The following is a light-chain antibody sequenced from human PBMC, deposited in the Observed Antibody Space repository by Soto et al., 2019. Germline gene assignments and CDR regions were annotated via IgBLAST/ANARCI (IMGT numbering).Light chain of an antibody. V-gene: IGLV2-14*01. CDR3: SSYTTSSTLV. J-gene: IGLJ1*01. CDR1: SSDVGGYNY. Sequence: QSALTQPASVSGSPGQPINISCTGTSSDVGGYNYVSWYQQHTGKAPKLMIYEVSKRPAGVSNRFSGSKSGNTASLTISGLQAEDEADYYCSSYTTSSTLVFGTGTKVTVL. CDR2: EVS.